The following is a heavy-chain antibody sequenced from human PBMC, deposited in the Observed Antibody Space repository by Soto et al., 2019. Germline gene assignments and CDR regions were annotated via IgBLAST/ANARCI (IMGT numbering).Heavy chain of an antibody. Sequence: GASVKVSCKVSGYTLTELSMHWVRQAPGKGLEWMGGFDPEDGETIYAQKFQGRVTMTEDTSTDTAYMELSSLRSEDTAVYYCATKISSGYYGALDYWGQGTLVTVSS. D-gene: IGHD3-22*01. V-gene: IGHV1-24*01. CDR2: FDPEDGET. CDR3: ATKISSGYYGALDY. CDR1: GYTLTELS. J-gene: IGHJ4*02.